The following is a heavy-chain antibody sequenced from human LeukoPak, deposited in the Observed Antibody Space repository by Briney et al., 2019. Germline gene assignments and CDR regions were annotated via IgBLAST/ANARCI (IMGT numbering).Heavy chain of an antibody. CDR3: ATSNDAKIAPFDL. V-gene: IGHV4-4*09. CDR2: VNTNGES. Sequence: SDSLSLTRLVSGVSTLAFQWLWVRQPRAKELAGIECVNTNGESNYNPYLKSRVITSVDTSKSQFSLRLTSVTAADTAVYYCATSNDAKIAPFDLWGQGALVSVSS. D-gene: IGHD2-8*01. J-gene: IGHJ4*02. CDR1: GVSTLAFQ.